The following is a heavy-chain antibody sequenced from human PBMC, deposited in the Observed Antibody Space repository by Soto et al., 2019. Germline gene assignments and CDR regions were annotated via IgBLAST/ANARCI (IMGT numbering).Heavy chain of an antibody. D-gene: IGHD6-13*01. CDR3: ASPGAAGTGTFDY. J-gene: IGHJ4*02. Sequence: QLQLQESGPGLVKPSETLSLTCTVSGGSISSSSYYWGWIRQPPGKGLEWIGSIYYSGSTYYNPSLKSRVTISVDTSKNQFSLKLSSVTAADTAVYYCASPGAAGTGTFDYWGQGTLVTVSS. V-gene: IGHV4-39*01. CDR2: IYYSGST. CDR1: GGSISSSSYY.